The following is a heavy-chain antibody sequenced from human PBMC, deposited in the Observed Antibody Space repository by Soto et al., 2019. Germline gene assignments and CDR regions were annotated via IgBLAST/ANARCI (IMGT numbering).Heavy chain of an antibody. D-gene: IGHD6-19*01. CDR3: AMFGGAVADSYSWIDF. CDR2: IATYNGNT. Sequence: ASVKVSCKASGYTFTSYGISWVRQAPGQGLEWMGWIATYNGNTNFAQKFQGRVTMTADTSTSTAYMDLRSLRSDDTAVYYCAMFGGAVADSYSWIDFWGKGTLVTVSS. V-gene: IGHV1-18*01. CDR1: GYTFTSYG. J-gene: IGHJ5*01.